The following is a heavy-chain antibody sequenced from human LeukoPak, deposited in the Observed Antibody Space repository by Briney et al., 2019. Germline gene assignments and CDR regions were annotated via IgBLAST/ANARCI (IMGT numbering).Heavy chain of an antibody. CDR1: GFTSSSYS. V-gene: IGHV3-21*01. CDR3: ARDPQGGSGSYWDYYYYYGMDV. CDR2: ISSSSSYI. D-gene: IGHD3-10*01. Sequence: AGGSLRLSCAASGFTSSSYSMNWVRQAPGKGLEWVSSISSSSSYIYYADSVKGRFTISRDNAKNSLYLQMNSLRAEDTAVYYCARDPQGGSGSYWDYYYYYGMDVWGQGTTVTVSS. J-gene: IGHJ6*02.